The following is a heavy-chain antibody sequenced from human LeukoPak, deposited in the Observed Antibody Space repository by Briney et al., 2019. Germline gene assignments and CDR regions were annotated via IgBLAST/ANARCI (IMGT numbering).Heavy chain of an antibody. D-gene: IGHD6-19*01. CDR1: GGFISSYY. CDR2: IYYSGST. V-gene: IGHV4-59*01. Sequence: PSETLSLTCTVSGGFISSYYWSWIRQPPGKGLEWIGYIYYSGSTNYNPSLKSRVTISVDTSKNQFSLKLSSVTAADTAVYYCAREIAVAEYFDYWGQGTLVTVSS. CDR3: AREIAVAEYFDY. J-gene: IGHJ4*02.